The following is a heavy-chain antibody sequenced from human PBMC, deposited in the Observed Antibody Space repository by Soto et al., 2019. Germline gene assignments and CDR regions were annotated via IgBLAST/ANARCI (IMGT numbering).Heavy chain of an antibody. CDR2: IYYSGST. D-gene: IGHD4-17*01. V-gene: IGHV4-30-4*01. CDR1: GGSISSGGYY. Sequence: SETLSLTCTVSGGSISSGGYYWSWIRQPPGKGLEWIGYIYYSGSTYYNPSLESRVTISVDTSKNQFSLKLSSVTAADTAVYYCARELGDYGASTSPGYYYGMDVWGQGTTVTVSS. CDR3: ARELGDYGASTSPGYYYGMDV. J-gene: IGHJ6*02.